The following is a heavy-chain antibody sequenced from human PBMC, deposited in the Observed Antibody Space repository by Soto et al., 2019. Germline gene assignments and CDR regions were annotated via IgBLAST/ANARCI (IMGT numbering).Heavy chain of an antibody. D-gene: IGHD3-22*01. CDR3: ASSPSYYYDSSGYPLYGMDV. CDR2: IKQDGSEK. J-gene: IGHJ6*02. V-gene: IGHV3-7*01. CDR1: GFTFSSYW. Sequence: GGSLRLSCAASGFTFSSYWMSWVRQAPGKGLEWVANIKQDGSEKDYVDSVKGRFTISRDNAKNSLYLQMNSLRAEDTAVYYCASSPSYYYDSSGYPLYGMDVWGQGTTVTVSS.